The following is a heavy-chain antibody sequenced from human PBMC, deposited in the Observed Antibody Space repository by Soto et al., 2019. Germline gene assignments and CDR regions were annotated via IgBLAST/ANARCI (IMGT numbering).Heavy chain of an antibody. CDR2: ISGSGGNT. CDR1: GFTFSSYA. Sequence: GSLRLSCAASGFTFSSYAMSWVRQAPGKGLEWVSVISGSGGNTYYADSVKGRFTISRDNSKNTLYLQMYSLRAEDTAIYFCAKDWTVKDNDYDYFDYWGQGTLVTVSS. D-gene: IGHD4-17*01. V-gene: IGHV3-23*01. CDR3: AKDWTVKDNDYDYFDY. J-gene: IGHJ4*02.